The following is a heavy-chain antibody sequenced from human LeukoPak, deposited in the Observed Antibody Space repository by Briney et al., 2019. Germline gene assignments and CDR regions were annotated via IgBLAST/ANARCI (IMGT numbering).Heavy chain of an antibody. CDR1: GFTFSSYG. J-gene: IGHJ4*02. Sequence: GGSLRLSCAASGFTFSSYGMHWVRQAPGKGLEWVAFIRYDGSNKYYADSVKGRFTISRDNSKNTLYLQMNSLRAEDTAVYHCAKDLLSSSSAFDYWGQGTLVTVSS. D-gene: IGHD6-6*01. V-gene: IGHV3-30*02. CDR3: AKDLLSSSSAFDY. CDR2: IRYDGSNK.